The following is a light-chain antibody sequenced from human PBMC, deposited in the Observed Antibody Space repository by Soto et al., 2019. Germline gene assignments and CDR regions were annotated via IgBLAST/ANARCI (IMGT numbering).Light chain of an antibody. V-gene: IGKV3-20*01. CDR1: QSVSNNS. CDR3: QQYGGSPQT. CDR2: GAS. Sequence: EIVLTKSPGTLSLSPGERATLSCRASQSVSNNSLAWYQQNPGQAPRILIFGASSRATDIPDRFSGRGSGTDVNLTVTSLETSDFDVYYFQQYGGSPQTFGHGTTVAIK. J-gene: IGKJ1*01.